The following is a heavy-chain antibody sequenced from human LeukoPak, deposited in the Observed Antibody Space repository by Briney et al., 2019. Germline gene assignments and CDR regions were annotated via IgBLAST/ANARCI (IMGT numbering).Heavy chain of an antibody. CDR1: GGSIRSYY. J-gene: IGHJ4*02. D-gene: IGHD3-16*01. CDR2: IYYSGST. V-gene: IGHV4-59*01. CDR3: ARGYDYGDY. Sequence: SETLSLTCTVSGGSIRSYYWSWIRQPPGKGLEWIGYIYYSGSTNYNPSLKSRVTISVDTSKNQFSLKLSSVTAADTAVYYCARGYDYGDYWGQGTLVTVSS.